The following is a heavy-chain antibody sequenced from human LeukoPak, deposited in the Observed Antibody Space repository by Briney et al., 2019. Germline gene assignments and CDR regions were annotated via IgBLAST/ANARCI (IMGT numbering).Heavy chain of an antibody. CDR2: ISTTSSYI. D-gene: IGHD5-18*01. Sequence: GGSLRLSCAASGFTFSIHTMSWVRQAPGKGLEWVSCISTTSSYIYYADSVKGRFTISRDNAKNSLYLQMNSLRAEDTAVYYCARVVNGYGPVDYWGQGTLVTVSS. CDR1: GFTFSIHT. V-gene: IGHV3-21*01. J-gene: IGHJ4*02. CDR3: ARVVNGYGPVDY.